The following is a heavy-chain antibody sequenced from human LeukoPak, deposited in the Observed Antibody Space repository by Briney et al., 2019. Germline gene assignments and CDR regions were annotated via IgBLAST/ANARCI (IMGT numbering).Heavy chain of an antibody. CDR3: ARDQEGFDY. V-gene: IGHV1-2*06. J-gene: IGHJ4*02. CDR1: GYTFSGHY. CDR2: INPNTGVT. Sequence: ASVKVSCKASGYTFSGHYLHWVRQAPGQGLEWMGRINPNTGVTQYTENFQGRVTVTRDTSTTTVHMELRGLRSEDTAVYYCARDQEGFDYWGQGTVVTVSS.